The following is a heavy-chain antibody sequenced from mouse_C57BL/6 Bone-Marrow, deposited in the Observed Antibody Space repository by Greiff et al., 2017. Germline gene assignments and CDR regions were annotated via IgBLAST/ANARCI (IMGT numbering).Heavy chain of an antibody. D-gene: IGHD1-1*01. V-gene: IGHV1-9*01. CDR2: ILPGSGST. CDR3: ARDGGSSYEGY. CDR1: GYTFTGYW. J-gene: IGHJ2*01. Sequence: QVQLQQSGAELMKPGASVKLSCKATGYTFTGYWIEWVKQRPGHGLECIGEILPGSGSTNYTEKFKGKATFTANTSSNPAYMQLSRLTTEDSAIYSGARDGGSSYEGYWGKGTTLTVSS.